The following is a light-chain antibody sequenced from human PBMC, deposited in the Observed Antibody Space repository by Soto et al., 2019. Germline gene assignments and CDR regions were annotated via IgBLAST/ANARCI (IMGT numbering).Light chain of an antibody. CDR1: QSVSNNY. J-gene: IGKJ4*01. CDR3: QQYGSSPLT. CDR2: GAS. Sequence: EIVLTQSPGTLSLSPGERATLSCRASQSVSNNYLAWYQQKPGQAPRLLIYGASRRATGLPDRFSGSGSGTDVPLPISRLEPEDVAVYSWQQYGSSPLTFGGGTKVEIK. V-gene: IGKV3-20*01.